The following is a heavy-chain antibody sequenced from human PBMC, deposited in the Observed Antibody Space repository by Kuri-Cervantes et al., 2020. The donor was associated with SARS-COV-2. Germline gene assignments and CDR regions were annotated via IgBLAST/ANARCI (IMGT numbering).Heavy chain of an antibody. D-gene: IGHD6-6*01. CDR1: GYTFTDYY. Sequence: ASVKVSCKASGYTFTDYYMHWVRQAPGQGLEWMGWINPKGGDTNYAQKFQGRVTMTRDTSISTAYMELSRLRSDDTAVYYCARQLYAIAARPIGWFDPWGQGTLVTVSS. CDR2: INPKGGDT. CDR3: ARQLYAIAARPIGWFDP. J-gene: IGHJ5*02. V-gene: IGHV1-2*02.